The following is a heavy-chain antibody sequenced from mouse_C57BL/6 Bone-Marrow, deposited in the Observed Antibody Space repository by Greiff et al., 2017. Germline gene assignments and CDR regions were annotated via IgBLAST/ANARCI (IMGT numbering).Heavy chain of an antibody. CDR1: GFSLTSYG. V-gene: IGHV2-5*01. CDR3: ASYLVYDYGAWFAY. CDR2: IWRGGST. Sequence: VKLMESGPGLVQPSQSLSITCTVSGFSLTSYGVHWVRQSPGKGLEWLGVIWRGGSTDYNAAFMSRLSITKDNSKSQVFFKMNSLQADDTAIYFCASYLVYDYGAWFAYWGQGTLVTVSA. J-gene: IGHJ3*01. D-gene: IGHD2-4*01.